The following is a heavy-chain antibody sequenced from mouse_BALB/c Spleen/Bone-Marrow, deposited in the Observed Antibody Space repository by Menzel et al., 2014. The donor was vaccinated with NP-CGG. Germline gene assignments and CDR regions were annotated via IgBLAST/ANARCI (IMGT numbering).Heavy chain of an antibody. CDR1: GNSFTANN. J-gene: IGHJ1*01. V-gene: IGHV1-39*01. D-gene: IGHD2-14*01. CDR2: IDLYYGGT. Sequence: EVQLVESGPELVKPGASVKISCKASGNSFTANNMNWVKQSNGKSLEWIGNIDLYYGGTSYNQKFKGKATLTVDKSSSTAYMQLKSLTSEDSAVYYCARSRYDGTYWYFDVWGAGTTVTVSS. CDR3: ARSRYDGTYWYFDV.